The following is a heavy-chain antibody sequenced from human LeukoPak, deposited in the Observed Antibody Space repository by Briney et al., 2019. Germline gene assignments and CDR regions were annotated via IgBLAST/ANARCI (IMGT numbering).Heavy chain of an antibody. CDR2: INPRSGGT. V-gene: IGHV1-2*02. CDR1: GYTFTDYY. CDR3: ARFDQVSETAGGY. D-gene: IGHD5/OR15-5a*01. Sequence: ASVKVSCKASGYTFTDYYMHWVRQAPGQGLEWMGWINPRSGGTNYAQKLQGRVTMTRDTSISAAYMDLSRLISDDTAVYYCARFDQVSETAGGYWGQGTLVTVSS. J-gene: IGHJ4*02.